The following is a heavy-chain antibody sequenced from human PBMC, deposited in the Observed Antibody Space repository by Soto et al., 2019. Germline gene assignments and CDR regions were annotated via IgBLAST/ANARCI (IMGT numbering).Heavy chain of an antibody. Sequence: EVQLVESGGGLVKPGGSLRLSCAASGFTFSGYSMNWVRQAPGKGLEWVSCISSSGSYIYYADSVKGRFTISRDNAKNRLYRKMNSLRAEYTAVYYCAGDRRCSGGSCFDYWGQGTLVTVSS. CDR1: GFTFSGYS. J-gene: IGHJ4*02. V-gene: IGHV3-21*01. D-gene: IGHD2-15*01. CDR3: AGDRRCSGGSCFDY. CDR2: ISSSGSYI.